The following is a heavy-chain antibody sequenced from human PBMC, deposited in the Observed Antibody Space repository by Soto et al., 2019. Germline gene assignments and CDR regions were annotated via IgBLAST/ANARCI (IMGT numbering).Heavy chain of an antibody. CDR1: GFTFSSYA. D-gene: IGHD5-18*01. CDR3: ARGRDTAVVPYYYYGMDV. Sequence: GGSLRLSCAVSGFTFSSYALSWVRQAPGKGLEWVSAISGSGGTTFYADSVKGRFTISRDNAKNSLYLQMNSLRAEDTAVYYCARGRDTAVVPYYYYGMDVWGQGTTVTVSS. CDR2: ISGSGGTT. J-gene: IGHJ6*02. V-gene: IGHV3-23*01.